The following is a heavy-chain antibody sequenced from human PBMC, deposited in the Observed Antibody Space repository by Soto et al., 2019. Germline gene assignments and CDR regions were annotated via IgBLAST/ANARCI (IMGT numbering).Heavy chain of an antibody. V-gene: IGHV3-21*01. D-gene: IGHD3-3*01. J-gene: IGHJ4*02. CDR3: ARGVLRTMFGVATLRTPYFDY. CDR2: ISSLSGYI. CDR1: GLPFTTYS. Sequence: GGSLRLSCAASGLPFTTYSMNWVRQAPGGELEWVSSISSLSGYIYYADSVKGRFTISRGDAENSMHLEMNGLRAEDTGVYFCARGVLRTMFGVATLRTPYFDYWGQGTLVTVSS.